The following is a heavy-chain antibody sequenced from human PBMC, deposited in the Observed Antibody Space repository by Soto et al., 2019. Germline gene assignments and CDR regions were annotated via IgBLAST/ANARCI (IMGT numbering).Heavy chain of an antibody. CDR1: GFTLSSYA. J-gene: IGHJ6*02. CDR3: ERGDRGCAGSPPSYYWSGWDV. D-gene: IGHD1-26*01. V-gene: IGHV3-23*01. CDR2: ISAGGDMT. Sequence: DVQLLESGGNLVQPGGSLTLSCSASGFTLSSYAMSWVRQAPGKGLEWVSSISAGGDMTYNSDSVKGRFTISRDNANNAVVLQIHNLRIDDTALYYGERGDRGCAGSPPSYYWSGWDVWGQGATVTVSS.